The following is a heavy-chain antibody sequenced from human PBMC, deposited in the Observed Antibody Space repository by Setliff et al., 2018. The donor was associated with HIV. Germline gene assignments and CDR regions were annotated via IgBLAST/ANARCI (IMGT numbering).Heavy chain of an antibody. CDR1: GFTFFSSV. CDR3: AGGWNYSGVY. Sequence: GASVKVSCKASGFTFFSSVMQWVRQARGKRLEWIGWIDVDSGNTNYAQKFQERVTITRDMSTSTAYMDLSSLRSEDTAVYYCAGGWNYSGVYWGQGTLVTVSS. J-gene: IGHJ4*02. D-gene: IGHD1-7*01. V-gene: IGHV1-58*02. CDR2: IDVDSGNT.